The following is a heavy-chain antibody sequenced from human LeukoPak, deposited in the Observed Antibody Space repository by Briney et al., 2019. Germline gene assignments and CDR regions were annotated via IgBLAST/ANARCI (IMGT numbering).Heavy chain of an antibody. D-gene: IGHD6-19*01. J-gene: IGHJ5*02. Sequence: PSETLSLTCTVSGGSISSYYWSWIRQPAGKGLEWIGRIYTSGSTNYNPSLKSRVTMSVDTPKNQFSLKLSSVTAADTAVYYCARVYSSGWPNWFDPWGQGTLVTVSS. CDR1: GGSISSYY. V-gene: IGHV4-4*07. CDR2: IYTSGST. CDR3: ARVYSSGWPNWFDP.